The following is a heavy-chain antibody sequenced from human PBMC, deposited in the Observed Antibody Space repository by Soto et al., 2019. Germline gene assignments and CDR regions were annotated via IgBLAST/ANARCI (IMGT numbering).Heavy chain of an antibody. Sequence: QVQLVESGGGLVKPGGSLRLSCAASGFTFNDYYMTWIRQAPGKGLEWISYISGSTTDTRYADSVKGRFTISRDNAKNSLHLQMNSLSAEDTAVYYCARAGNFPPVVDYCGQGTLVTVSS. D-gene: IGHD1-7*01. V-gene: IGHV3-11*06. CDR2: ISGSTTDT. J-gene: IGHJ4*02. CDR3: ARAGNFPPVVDY. CDR1: GFTFNDYY.